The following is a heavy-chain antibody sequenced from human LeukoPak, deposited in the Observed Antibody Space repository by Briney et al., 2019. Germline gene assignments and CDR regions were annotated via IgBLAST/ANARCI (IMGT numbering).Heavy chain of an antibody. V-gene: IGHV3-30-3*01. Sequence: GGSLRLSCAASGFTFSSYAMHWVRQAPGKGLEWVAVISHDGSNKYYADSVKGRFTISRDNAKNSLYLQMNSLRAEDTAVYYCARDGLGFGELFIDAFDIWGQGTMVTVSS. CDR2: ISHDGSNK. J-gene: IGHJ3*02. CDR3: ARDGLGFGELFIDAFDI. D-gene: IGHD3-10*01. CDR1: GFTFSSYA.